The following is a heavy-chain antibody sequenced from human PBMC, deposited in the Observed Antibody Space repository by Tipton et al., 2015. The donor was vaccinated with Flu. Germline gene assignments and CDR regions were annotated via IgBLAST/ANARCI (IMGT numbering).Heavy chain of an antibody. CDR2: INPNSGGT. J-gene: IGHJ4*02. Sequence: QLVQSGAEVKKPGASVTVSCQASGYTFTVYYIHWVRQAPGQGLEWMGWINPNSGGTHYAQKFQGRVSVTRDTSTATAYMELFSLNFADPAVYYCTRPGSDYLDYWGQGTLVTVSS. V-gene: IGHV1-2*02. CDR3: TRPGSDYLDY. CDR1: GYTFTVYY.